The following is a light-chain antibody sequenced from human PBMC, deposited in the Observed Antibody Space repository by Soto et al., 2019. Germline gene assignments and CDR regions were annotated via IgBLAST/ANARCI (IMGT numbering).Light chain of an antibody. V-gene: IGKV3-20*01. Sequence: EIVLTQSPGPLSLSPGERVTLSCRASQSFGTTYLAWYLQKPGQAPRLLIYATSSRATGIPDRFSGSGSGTDFTLSISRLEPEDFAVYYCQQYYTTPWTFGQGTKVEIK. CDR3: QQYYTTPWT. J-gene: IGKJ1*01. CDR2: ATS. CDR1: QSFGTTY.